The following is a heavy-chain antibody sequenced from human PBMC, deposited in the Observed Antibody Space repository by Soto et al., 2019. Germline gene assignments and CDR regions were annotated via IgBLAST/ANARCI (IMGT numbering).Heavy chain of an antibody. CDR3: ARDPLIAAAGLYYYYGMDV. D-gene: IGHD6-13*01. V-gene: IGHV1-2*04. CDR1: GYTFTGYY. CDR2: INPNSGGT. Sequence: ASVKVSCKASGYTFTGYYMHWVRQAPGQGLEWMGWINPNSGGTNYAQKFQGWVTMTRDTSISTAYMELSRLRSDDTAVYYCARDPLIAAAGLYYYYGMDVWGQGTTVTVSS. J-gene: IGHJ6*02.